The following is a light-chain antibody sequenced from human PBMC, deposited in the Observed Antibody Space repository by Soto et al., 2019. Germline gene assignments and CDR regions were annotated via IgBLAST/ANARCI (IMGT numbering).Light chain of an antibody. Sequence: IVMTPSPVAMSVSPAERSTPSCKASQSLRSKLAWYQQKPGQAPRLLIHEASTRATGIPARFAGSGSGTGFTLTITRLQPDDFATYYCQHYNSYSRTFGQGTKVDIK. J-gene: IGKJ1*01. CDR3: QHYNSYSRT. CDR2: EAS. V-gene: IGKV3-15*01. CDR1: QSLRSK.